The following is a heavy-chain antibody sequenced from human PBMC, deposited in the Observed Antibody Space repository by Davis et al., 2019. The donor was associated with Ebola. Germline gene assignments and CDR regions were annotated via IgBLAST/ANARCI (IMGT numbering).Heavy chain of an antibody. D-gene: IGHD6-19*01. J-gene: IGHJ4*02. Sequence: MPSETLSLTCAVYGGSFSGYYWSWIRQPPGKGLEWIGEINHSGSSNYNPSLKSRVTILVDTSKNQFSLKLSSVTAADTAVYYCAREGYSSAWPSFFDYWGQGTLVTVSS. CDR3: AREGYSSAWPSFFDY. CDR2: INHSGSS. CDR1: GGSFSGYY. V-gene: IGHV4-34*01.